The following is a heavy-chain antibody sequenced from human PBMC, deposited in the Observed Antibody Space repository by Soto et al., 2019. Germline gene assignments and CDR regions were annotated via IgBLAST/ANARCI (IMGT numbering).Heavy chain of an antibody. Sequence: QVQLVQSGAEVKKPGASVKVSCMASGYTFTDYYMHGVRQAPGQGLEWMGWINPKSGGTNYAQKFQGRVTMTRDTSISTAYMELSRLRSDDTAVYYCAREATYYDSRWGQGTLVTVSS. D-gene: IGHD3-22*01. V-gene: IGHV1-2*02. CDR3: AREATYYDSR. J-gene: IGHJ4*02. CDR2: INPKSGGT. CDR1: GYTFTDYY.